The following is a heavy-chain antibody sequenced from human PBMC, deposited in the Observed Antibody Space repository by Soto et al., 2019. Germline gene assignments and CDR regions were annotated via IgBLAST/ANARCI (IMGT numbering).Heavy chain of an antibody. V-gene: IGHV3-7*01. CDR1: GFTFSSYW. Sequence: HPGGSLILSCAASGFTFSSYWMSWVRQAPGKGLEWVANIKQDGSEKYYVDSVKGRFTISRDNAKNSLYLQMNSLRAEDTAVYYCASGSSSWHDAFDIWGQGTMVTVSS. CDR2: IKQDGSEK. J-gene: IGHJ3*02. CDR3: ASGSSSWHDAFDI. D-gene: IGHD6-13*01.